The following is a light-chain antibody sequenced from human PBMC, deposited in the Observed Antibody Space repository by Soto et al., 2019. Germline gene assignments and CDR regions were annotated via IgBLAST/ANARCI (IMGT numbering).Light chain of an antibody. CDR1: QSVSSSY. V-gene: IGKV3-20*01. CDR2: GAS. Sequence: EIVLMQSPGTLSLSPGERATLSCRASQSVSSSYLAWYQQKPGQAPRLLIYGASSRATGIPDRFSGSGSGTDFTLTISRLEPEDFAVYYCQQYGSSTGWTFGQGTKVEIK. J-gene: IGKJ1*01. CDR3: QQYGSSTGWT.